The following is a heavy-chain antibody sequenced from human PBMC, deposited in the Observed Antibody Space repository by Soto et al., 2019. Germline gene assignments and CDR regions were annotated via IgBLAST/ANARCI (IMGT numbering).Heavy chain of an antibody. D-gene: IGHD5-12*01. J-gene: IGHJ2*01. CDR1: GYSFTSYW. CDR3: ARVPGIVATIDWYFDF. Sequence: GESLKISCKGSGYSFTSYWIGWVRQMPGKGLEWMGIIYPGDSDTRYSPSFQGQVTISADKSISTAYPQWSSLKASDTAMYYCARVPGIVATIDWYFDFWGRGTRVTVAS. CDR2: IYPGDSDT. V-gene: IGHV5-51*01.